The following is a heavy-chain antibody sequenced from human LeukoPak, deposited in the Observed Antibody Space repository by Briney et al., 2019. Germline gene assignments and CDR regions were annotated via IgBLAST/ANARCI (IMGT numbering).Heavy chain of an antibody. D-gene: IGHD2-2*01. CDR1: GGSFRGYY. V-gene: IGHV4-34*01. J-gene: IGHJ5*02. CDR2: VNHSGST. CDR3: ARVLSIVVVPGATFWFDP. Sequence: SETLSLTCAVYGGSFRGYYWSWIRQPPGKGLEWIGDVNHSGSTNYNPSLKSRVTISVDTSKNQFSLKLSSVAAADPAVYHCARVLSIVVVPGATFWFDPWGQGTLVTVSS.